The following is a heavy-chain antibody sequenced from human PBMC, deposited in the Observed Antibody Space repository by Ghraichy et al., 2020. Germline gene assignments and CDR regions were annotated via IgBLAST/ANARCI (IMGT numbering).Heavy chain of an antibody. V-gene: IGHV4-39*01. Sequence: EPLNISCTVSGGSISSTDYYCNWIRQSPGKGLEWIGGIYYTGSTYYNPSLKSRVTISVDTSKNQFSLNLGSVTAADTAVYYCARSYGSYVDWGQGTLVTVSS. CDR3: ARSYGSYVD. CDR2: IYYTGST. CDR1: GGSISSTDYY. D-gene: IGHD3-10*01. J-gene: IGHJ4*02.